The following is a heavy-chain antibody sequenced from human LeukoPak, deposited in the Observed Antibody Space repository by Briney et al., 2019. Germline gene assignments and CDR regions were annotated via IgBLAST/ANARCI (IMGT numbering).Heavy chain of an antibody. CDR2: ISSNGGGT. D-gene: IGHD4-17*01. CDR1: GFTFSNYA. Sequence: GGSLRLSCAASGFTFSNYAMTWVRQAPGKGLEWVSSISSNGGGTYYADSVKGRFTISRDNSKNTLYLQMNSLRAEDASVYYCAKDPNGDHVGAFDSWGQGTMVTVSS. J-gene: IGHJ3*02. V-gene: IGHV3-23*01. CDR3: AKDPNGDHVGAFDS.